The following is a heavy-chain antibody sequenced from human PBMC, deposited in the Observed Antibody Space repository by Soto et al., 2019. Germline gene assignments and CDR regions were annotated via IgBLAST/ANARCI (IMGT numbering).Heavy chain of an antibody. CDR3: ARTDYLFSTLTYYFDY. D-gene: IGHD3-16*01. J-gene: IGHJ4*02. CDR1: GYTFTCYY. CDR2: INPDNGVP. V-gene: IGHV1-2*02. Sequence: XSVKVSFKGSGYTFTCYYVQWARQAPGQGLEWMGWINPDNGVPNYAQKFQGRVTLSRDTSINTAYMELSRLTSDDTAMYYCARTDYLFSTLTYYFDYWGQGTLVTVSS.